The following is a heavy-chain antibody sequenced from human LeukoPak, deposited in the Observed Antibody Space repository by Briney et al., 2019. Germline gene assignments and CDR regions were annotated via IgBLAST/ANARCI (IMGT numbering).Heavy chain of an antibody. CDR3: AKDRKLYSGSYSYFDY. J-gene: IGHJ4*02. CDR2: ISGDGGST. D-gene: IGHD1-26*01. Sequence: QTGGSLRLSCAASGFTFDDYAMHWVRQAPGKGLEWVSLISGDGGSTYYADSVKGRFTISRDNSKNSLYLQMNSLRTEDTALYYCAKDRKLYSGSYSYFDYWGQGTLVTVSS. CDR1: GFTFDDYA. V-gene: IGHV3-43*02.